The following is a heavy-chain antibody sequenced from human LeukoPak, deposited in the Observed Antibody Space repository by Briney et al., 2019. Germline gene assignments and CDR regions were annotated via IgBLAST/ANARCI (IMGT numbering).Heavy chain of an antibody. D-gene: IGHD4-17*01. V-gene: IGHV4-61*02. CDR3: ARDRGNGDYGDYFDS. CDR2: IQTSGRV. J-gene: IGHJ4*02. Sequence: SETLSLTYSVSGGSVTSGPNYWNWLRRPAGKGLEWIGRIQTSGRVNYNPSLKSRVTVYLDTPKNLVSLQLTSVTAADTAVYYCARDRGNGDYGDYFDSWGQGTQVTVSS. CDR1: GGSVTSGPNY.